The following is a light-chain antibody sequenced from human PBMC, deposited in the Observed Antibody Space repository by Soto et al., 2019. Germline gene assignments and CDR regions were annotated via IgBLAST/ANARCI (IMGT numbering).Light chain of an antibody. Sequence: QSVLAQPPSASGSPGQSVTIPCTGTNSDVGGYNYVSWYQQHPGKAPKLMIFEVTKRPSGVPDRFSGSKSGNTASLTVSGLQPEDEADYYCSSYAGSNHYVFGTGTKVTVL. J-gene: IGLJ1*01. CDR3: SSYAGSNHYV. CDR1: NSDVGGYNY. CDR2: EVT. V-gene: IGLV2-8*01.